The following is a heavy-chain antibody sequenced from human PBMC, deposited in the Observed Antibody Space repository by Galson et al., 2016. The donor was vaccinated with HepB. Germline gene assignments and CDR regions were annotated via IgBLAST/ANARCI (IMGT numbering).Heavy chain of an antibody. CDR2: ISYDESIK. J-gene: IGHJ4*02. Sequence: SLRLSCAGSGFTFRNYGMHWVRQAPGKGLEWVAVISYDESIKYYADPGKGRFTISRDNSKNTLYLQMSSLRAGDTAVYYCANNGDGYNYFLYWGQGTLVTVSS. CDR3: ANNGDGYNYFLY. CDR1: GFTFRNYG. D-gene: IGHD5-24*01. V-gene: IGHV3-30*18.